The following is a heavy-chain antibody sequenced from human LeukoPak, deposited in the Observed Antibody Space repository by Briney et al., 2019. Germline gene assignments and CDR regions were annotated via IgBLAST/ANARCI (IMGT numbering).Heavy chain of an antibody. V-gene: IGHV4-59*01. Sequence: PSETLSLTCTVSGGSISPYFWSWIRQPPGKGLEWIGYISYTGNTNYNPSLKSRVTISVDTSKNQFPLQLTSVTAADTAVYYCARDDYRGVTNFDPWGRGTLVTVSS. D-gene: IGHD3-10*01. CDR3: ARDDYRGVTNFDP. CDR1: GGSISPYF. CDR2: ISYTGNT. J-gene: IGHJ5*02.